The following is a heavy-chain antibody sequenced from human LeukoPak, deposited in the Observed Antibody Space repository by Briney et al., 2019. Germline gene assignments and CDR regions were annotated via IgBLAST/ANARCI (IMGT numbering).Heavy chain of an antibody. D-gene: IGHD1-7*01. J-gene: IGHJ6*02. V-gene: IGHV4-59*01. CDR1: GGSISSYY. CDR3: ARDREGRITGTTGYYYGMDV. CDR2: IYYSGST. Sequence: SETPSLTCTVSGGSISSYYWSWIRQPPGKGLEWIGYIYYSGSTNYNPSLKSRVTISVDTSKNQFSLKLSSVTAADTAVYYCARDREGRITGTTGYYYGMDVWGQGTTVTVSS.